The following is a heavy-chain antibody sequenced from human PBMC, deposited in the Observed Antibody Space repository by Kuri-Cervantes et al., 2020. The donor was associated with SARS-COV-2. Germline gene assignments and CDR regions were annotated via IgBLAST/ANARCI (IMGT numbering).Heavy chain of an antibody. D-gene: IGHD4-11*01. J-gene: IGHJ6*02. V-gene: IGHV3-48*03. CDR1: GFTFSSYE. CDR3: ARDSAGNYKSYYYYYGMDV. Sequence: GESLKISCAASGFTFSSYEMNWVRQAPGKGLEWVSYISSSGSTIYYADSVKGRFTISRDNAKNSLYLQMNSLRAEDTAVYYCARDSAGNYKSYYYYYGMDVWGQGTTVTVSS. CDR2: ISSSGSTI.